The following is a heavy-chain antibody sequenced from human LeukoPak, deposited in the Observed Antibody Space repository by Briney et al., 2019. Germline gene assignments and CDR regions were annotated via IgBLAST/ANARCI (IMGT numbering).Heavy chain of an antibody. Sequence: SETLSLTCTVSGGSISSYYWSWIRQPPGKGLEWIGYIYYSGSTNYNPSLKSRVTISVDTSKNQFSLKLSSVTAADTAVYYCAKFVVLMVYAPEGWFDPWGQGTLVTVSS. CDR2: IYYSGST. V-gene: IGHV4-59*01. CDR3: AKFVVLMVYAPEGWFDP. CDR1: GGSISSYY. D-gene: IGHD2-8*01. J-gene: IGHJ5*02.